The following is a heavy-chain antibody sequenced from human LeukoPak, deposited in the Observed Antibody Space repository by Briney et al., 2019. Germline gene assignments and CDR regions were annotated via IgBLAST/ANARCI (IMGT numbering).Heavy chain of an antibody. CDR1: GGSISSYY. Sequence: SETLSFTCTVSGGSISSYYWSWVRQPPGKGLEWIGYIYYSGSTNYNPSLKSRVTISVDTSKNQFSLKLSSVTAADTAVYYCARRDSSSWYGTYHFDYWGQGTLVTVSS. J-gene: IGHJ4*02. D-gene: IGHD6-13*01. CDR2: IYYSGST. V-gene: IGHV4-59*08. CDR3: ARRDSSSWYGTYHFDY.